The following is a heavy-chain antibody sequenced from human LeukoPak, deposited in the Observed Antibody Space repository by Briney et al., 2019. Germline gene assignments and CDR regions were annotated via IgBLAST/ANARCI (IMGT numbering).Heavy chain of an antibody. Sequence: GESLKISCKGSGYSFTSYWIGWVRQMPGKGLEWMGIIHPAGSDTTYSPSFQGQVTISADKSISTAYLQWSSLKASDTAMFYCARLGSYGYYDTSGFDNWGQGTLVTVSS. D-gene: IGHD3-22*01. CDR2: IHPAGSDT. CDR1: GYSFTSYW. J-gene: IGHJ4*02. V-gene: IGHV5-51*01. CDR3: ARLGSYGYYDTSGFDN.